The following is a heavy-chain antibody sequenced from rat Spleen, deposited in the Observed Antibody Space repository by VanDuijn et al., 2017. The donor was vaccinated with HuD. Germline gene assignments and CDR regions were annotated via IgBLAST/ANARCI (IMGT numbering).Heavy chain of an antibody. J-gene: IGHJ4*01. D-gene: IGHD1-1*01. CDR3: AKMDYSGYVMDA. CDR2: ITNTGGST. V-gene: IGHV5-25*01. CDR1: GFTFSNYD. Sequence: EVQLVESGGGLVQPGRSLKLSCAASGFTFSNYDMAWVRQAPTKGLEWVASITNTGGSTYYPDSVKGRFTISRDNAKSTLYLQMDSLRSEDTATYYCAKMDYSGYVMDAWGQGASVTVSS.